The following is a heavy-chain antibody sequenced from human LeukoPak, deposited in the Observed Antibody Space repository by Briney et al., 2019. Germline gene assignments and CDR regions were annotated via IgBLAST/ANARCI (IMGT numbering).Heavy chain of an antibody. V-gene: IGHV3-11*04. D-gene: IGHD5-12*01. Sequence: GGSLRLSRAASGFTFSDYYMTWIRQAPGKGLEWVSYISTSGTAIYYADSVKGRFTISRDNSRNSLYLQMNSLRAEDTAVYYCARSPGGYSGRFAYWGQGTLVTVSS. J-gene: IGHJ4*02. CDR3: ARSPGGYSGRFAY. CDR2: ISTSGTAI. CDR1: GFTFSDYY.